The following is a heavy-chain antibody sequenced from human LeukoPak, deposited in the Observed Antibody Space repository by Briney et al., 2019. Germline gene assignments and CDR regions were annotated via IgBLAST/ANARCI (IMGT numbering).Heavy chain of an antibody. CDR2: IYYSGST. CDR3: ARETNTKWAFDI. V-gene: IGHV4-59*01. D-gene: IGHD1-14*01. CDR1: GGSISSYY. J-gene: IGHJ3*02. Sequence: SETLSLTCTVSGGSISSYYWSWIQQPPGKGLEWIGYIYYSGSTNYNPSLKSRVTISVDTSKNQFSLKLSSVTAADTAVYYCARETNTKWAFDIWGQGTMVTVSS.